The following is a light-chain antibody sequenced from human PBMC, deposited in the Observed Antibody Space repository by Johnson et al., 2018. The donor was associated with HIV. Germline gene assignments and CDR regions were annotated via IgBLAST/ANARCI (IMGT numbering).Light chain of an antibody. CDR2: DNK. Sequence: QSVLTQPPSVSAAPGQKVTISCSGSSSNIGSHYVSWYQQLPGTAPKLLIYDNKKRPSGISDRFSGSKSGTSATLGITGLQPGDEADYYCGTWDNSLSTGGVFGTGTKVTVL. J-gene: IGLJ1*01. V-gene: IGLV1-51*01. CDR1: SSNIGSHY. CDR3: GTWDNSLSTGGV.